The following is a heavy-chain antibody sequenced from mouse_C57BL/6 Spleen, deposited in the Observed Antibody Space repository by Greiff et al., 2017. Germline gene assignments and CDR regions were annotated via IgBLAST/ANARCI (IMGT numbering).Heavy chain of an antibody. CDR3: TLYGNHWYFDV. CDR2: IDPENGDT. D-gene: IGHD2-10*02. CDR1: GFNIKDDY. J-gene: IGHJ1*03. Sequence: VQLQQSGAELVRPGASVKLSCTASGFNIKDDYMHWVKQRPEQGLEWIGWIDPENGDTEYASKFQGKATITADTSSNTAYLQLSSLTSEDTAVYYCTLYGNHWYFDVWGTGTTVTVSS. V-gene: IGHV14-4*01.